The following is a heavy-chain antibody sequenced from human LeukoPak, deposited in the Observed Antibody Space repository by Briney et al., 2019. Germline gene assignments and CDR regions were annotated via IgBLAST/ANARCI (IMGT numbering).Heavy chain of an antibody. D-gene: IGHD3-22*01. Sequence: ASVKVSCKASGYTFTSYGISWVGQAPGQGLEWMGWISAYNGNTNYAQKLQGRVTMTTDTSTSTAYMELRSLRSDDTAVYYCARTKYYDSTGHPTTDWGQGTLVTVSS. CDR3: ARTKYYDSTGHPTTD. J-gene: IGHJ4*02. CDR1: GYTFTSYG. V-gene: IGHV1-18*01. CDR2: ISAYNGNT.